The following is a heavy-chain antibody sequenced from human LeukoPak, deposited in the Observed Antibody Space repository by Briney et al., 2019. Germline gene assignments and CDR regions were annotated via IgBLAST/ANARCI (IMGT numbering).Heavy chain of an antibody. CDR3: AKDLGSSWSPKNWFDP. D-gene: IGHD6-13*01. CDR1: GFTFSSYA. V-gene: IGHV3-23*01. CDR2: ISGSGGST. Sequence: GGSLRLSCAASGFTFSSYAMSWVRQAPGKGLEWVSAISGSGGSTYYADSVKGRFTISRDNSKNTLYLQMNSLRAEDTAVYYCAKDLGSSWSPKNWFDPWGQGTLVTVSS. J-gene: IGHJ5*02.